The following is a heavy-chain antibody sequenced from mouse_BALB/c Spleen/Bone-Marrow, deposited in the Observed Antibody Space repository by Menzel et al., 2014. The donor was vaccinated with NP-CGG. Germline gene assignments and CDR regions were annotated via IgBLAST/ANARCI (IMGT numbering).Heavy chain of an antibody. J-gene: IGHJ2*01. CDR3: ARSGYGSSYDY. D-gene: IGHD1-1*01. CDR1: GYVFSTYW. Sequence: VNLVESGAELVRPGSSVKISCKASGYVFSTYWMNWVKQRPGQGLEWIGQIYPGDGDSNYNGKFRGTATLTADKSSSTAYMQLSSLTSEDSAVYFCARSGYGSSYDYWGQGTTLTVSS. V-gene: IGHV1-80*01. CDR2: IYPGDGDS.